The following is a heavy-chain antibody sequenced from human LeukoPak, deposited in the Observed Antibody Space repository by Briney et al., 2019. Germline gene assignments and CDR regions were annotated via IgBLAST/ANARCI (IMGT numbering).Heavy chain of an antibody. V-gene: IGHV3-23*01. CDR2: VSGSGGST. CDR1: GFTFSSYA. Sequence: GGCLRLSCAASGFTFSSYAMSWVRQAPGKGLEWISGVSGSGGSTYYADSVKGRFTISRDNSKNTLYLQMNSLRAEDTAVYYCAKKYFYDSSAYYGMDVWGQGTTVTVSS. J-gene: IGHJ6*02. D-gene: IGHD3-22*01. CDR3: AKKYFYDSSAYYGMDV.